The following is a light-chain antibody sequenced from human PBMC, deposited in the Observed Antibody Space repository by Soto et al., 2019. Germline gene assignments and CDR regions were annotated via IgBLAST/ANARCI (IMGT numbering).Light chain of an antibody. CDR2: EVN. V-gene: IGLV2-14*01. Sequence: QSVLTQPASVSGSPGQSITISCTGTSSDVGAYNYVSWYQQHPGKAPKLMIYEVNSRPSGVSNRFSGSKSGITASLTISGLQAEDEADYYCQSYDSSLSGHVVFGGGTKLTVL. CDR3: QSYDSSLSGHVV. CDR1: SSDVGAYNY. J-gene: IGLJ2*01.